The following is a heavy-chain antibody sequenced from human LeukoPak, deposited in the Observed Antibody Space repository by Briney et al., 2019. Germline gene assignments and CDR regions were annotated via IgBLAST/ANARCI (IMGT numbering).Heavy chain of an antibody. J-gene: IGHJ4*02. CDR3: ARVQRVHIYPDY. D-gene: IGHD1-1*01. Sequence: GTLSHTRTVSGGSLCGYLGSWVRPPPGEGLGWIGYLYYSGITNYNPSLKSRVTISVDTSKNQYSLKLSSVTAADTAVYYCARVQRVHIYPDYWGQGTLVTVSS. CDR1: GGSLCGYL. CDR2: LYYSGIT. V-gene: IGHV4-59*01.